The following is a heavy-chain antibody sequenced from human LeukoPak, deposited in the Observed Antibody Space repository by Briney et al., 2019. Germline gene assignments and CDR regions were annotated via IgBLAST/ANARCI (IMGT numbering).Heavy chain of an antibody. J-gene: IGHJ4*02. CDR2: ISGSGGST. Sequence: GGSLRLSCAASGFTFSSYAMSWVRQAPGKVLEWVSAISGSGGSTYYADSVKGRFTISRDNSKNTLYLQMNSLRAEDTAVYYCAKGGVRGVITSYFDYWGQGTLVTVSS. V-gene: IGHV3-23*01. CDR3: AKGGVRGVITSYFDY. D-gene: IGHD3-10*01. CDR1: GFTFSSYA.